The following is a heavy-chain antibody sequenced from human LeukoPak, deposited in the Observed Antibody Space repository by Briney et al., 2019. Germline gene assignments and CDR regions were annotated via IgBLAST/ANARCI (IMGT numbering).Heavy chain of an antibody. D-gene: IGHD3-22*01. Sequence: ASVKVSCKASGYTFTSYGISWVRQAPGQRLEWMGWINAGNGNTKYSQKFQGRVTITRDTSASTAYMELTSLRSEDTAVYYCARSTGYYDSSVPYNWFDPWGQGTLVTVSS. CDR1: GYTFTSYG. J-gene: IGHJ5*02. CDR3: ARSTGYYDSSVPYNWFDP. CDR2: INAGNGNT. V-gene: IGHV1-3*01.